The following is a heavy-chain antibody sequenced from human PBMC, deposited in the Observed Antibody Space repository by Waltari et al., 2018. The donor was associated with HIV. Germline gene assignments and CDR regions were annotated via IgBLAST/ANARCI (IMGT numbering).Heavy chain of an antibody. CDR2: IYSGGST. D-gene: IGHD6-19*01. CDR1: GFTVSSNY. J-gene: IGHJ5*02. V-gene: IGHV3-53*01. CDR3: ARVDSSGPHGGFDP. Sequence: EVQLVESGGGLIQPGGSLRLSCAASGFTVSSNYMSWVRQAPGKGLVWVSVIYSGGSTYYADSVKGRFTISRDNSKNTLYLQMNSLRAEDTAVYYCARVDSSGPHGGFDPWGQGTLVTVSS.